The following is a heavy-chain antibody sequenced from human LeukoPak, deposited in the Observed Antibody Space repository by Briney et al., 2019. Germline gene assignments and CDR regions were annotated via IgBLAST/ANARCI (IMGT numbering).Heavy chain of an antibody. CDR3: ARGHRYFDWLLYGY. CDR1: GGSFSGYY. V-gene: IGHV4-34*01. D-gene: IGHD3-9*01. J-gene: IGHJ4*02. CDR2: INHSGST. Sequence: PSETLSLTCAVYGGSFSGYYWSWNRQPPGKGLEWIGEINHSGSTNYNPSLKSRVTISVDTSKNQFSLKLSSVTAADTAVYYCARGHRYFDWLLYGYWGQGTLVTVSS.